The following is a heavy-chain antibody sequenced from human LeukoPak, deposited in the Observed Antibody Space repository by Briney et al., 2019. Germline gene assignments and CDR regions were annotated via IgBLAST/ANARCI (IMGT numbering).Heavy chain of an antibody. D-gene: IGHD6-6*01. CDR2: ISISGDRT. V-gene: IGHV3-23*01. Sequence: GGSLRLSCAASGFTFSNHAMTWVRQAPGKGLEWVSAISISGDRTYYADSAKGRFTISRDNSKNTLHLQMNSLRADDTAVYYCANEIRPNDYWGQGTLVTVSS. CDR3: ANEIRPNDY. J-gene: IGHJ4*02. CDR1: GFTFSNHA.